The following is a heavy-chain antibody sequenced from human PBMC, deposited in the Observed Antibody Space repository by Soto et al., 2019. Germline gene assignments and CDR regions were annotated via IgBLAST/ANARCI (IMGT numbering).Heavy chain of an antibody. CDR1: GGSFSGYY. CDR2: INHSGST. CDR3: ARGRSSSWHYYYGMDV. V-gene: IGHV4-34*01. D-gene: IGHD6-13*01. Sequence: QVQLQQWGAGLLKPSETLSLTCAVYGGSFSGYYWSWIRQPPGKGLEWIGEINHSGSTNYNPSLKRRVTISVDPSKNQFSLKLSSVTAADTAVYYCARGRSSSWHYYYGMDVWGQGTTVTVSS. J-gene: IGHJ6*02.